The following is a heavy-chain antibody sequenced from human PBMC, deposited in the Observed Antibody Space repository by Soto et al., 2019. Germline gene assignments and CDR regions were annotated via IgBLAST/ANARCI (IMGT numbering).Heavy chain of an antibody. CDR3: ARAGYSSGWYHWYFDF. V-gene: IGHV1-3*01. Sequence: QVQLVQSGAEVKKPGASVKVSCKASGYTFTNYGIHWVRQAPGQRLEWMGWINAGNGNTKYSQKFQGRVTITRDTSASTAYIELSSLRSEDTAVFYCARAGYSSGWYHWYFDFWGRGTLVTVSS. J-gene: IGHJ2*01. CDR1: GYTFTNYG. CDR2: INAGNGNT. D-gene: IGHD6-19*01.